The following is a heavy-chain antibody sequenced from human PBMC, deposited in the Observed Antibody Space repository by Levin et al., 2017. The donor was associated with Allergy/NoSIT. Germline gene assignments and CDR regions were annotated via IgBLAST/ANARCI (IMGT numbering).Heavy chain of an antibody. Sequence: GESLKISCRGSGYIFDTYWIGWVRQMPGKGLEWMGIIYPADSETKYSPPFQGQVTISADKSVSTAYLQWSSLKASDSAIYYCARAYSYCSVGSCYWLPWGQGTLVTVSS. V-gene: IGHV5-51*01. CDR1: GYIFDTYW. CDR3: ARAYSYCSVGSCYWLP. D-gene: IGHD2-15*01. J-gene: IGHJ5*02. CDR2: IYPADSET.